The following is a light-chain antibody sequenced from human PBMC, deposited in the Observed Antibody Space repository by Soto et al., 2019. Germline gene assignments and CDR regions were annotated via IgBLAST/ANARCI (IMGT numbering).Light chain of an antibody. V-gene: IGKV2-30*02. CDR1: QSLVHSDGSAY. Sequence: DVVMTQSPLSLPVTLGQPASIACRSKQSLVHSDGSAYLSWVQQRPCRSPMSLIYKVSNRDSGVPSRFRGSVSGTDFALKISRGEAEDVGVYYCMQGTHWQITCGQGTRLEIK. CDR2: KVS. J-gene: IGKJ5*01. CDR3: MQGTHWQIT.